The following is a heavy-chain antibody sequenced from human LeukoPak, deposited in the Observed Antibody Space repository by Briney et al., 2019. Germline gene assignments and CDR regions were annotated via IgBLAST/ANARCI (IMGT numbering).Heavy chain of an antibody. J-gene: IGHJ4*02. CDR3: ARFYEVATIRRPFDY. Sequence: GGSLRLSCAASGFTFSSYSMNWVRQAPGKGLEWVSSISSSSSYIYYADSVKGRFTISRDNAKNSLYLQMNSLRAEDTAVYYCARFYEVATIRRPFDYWGQGTLVTVSS. D-gene: IGHD5-12*01. V-gene: IGHV3-21*01. CDR1: GFTFSSYS. CDR2: ISSSSSYI.